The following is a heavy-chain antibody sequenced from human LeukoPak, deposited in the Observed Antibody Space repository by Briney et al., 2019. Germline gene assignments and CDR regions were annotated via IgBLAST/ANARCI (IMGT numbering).Heavy chain of an antibody. CDR3: AREGRDGYNLAYFDY. V-gene: IGHV3-53*04. Sequence: GGSLRLSCAASGFTVSSNYMSWVRQAPGKGLEWVSVIYSGGSIYYADSVKGRFTISRHNSKNTLYLQMNSLRAEDTAVYYCAREGRDGYNLAYFDYWGQGTLVTVSS. J-gene: IGHJ4*02. D-gene: IGHD5-24*01. CDR2: IYSGGSI. CDR1: GFTVSSNY.